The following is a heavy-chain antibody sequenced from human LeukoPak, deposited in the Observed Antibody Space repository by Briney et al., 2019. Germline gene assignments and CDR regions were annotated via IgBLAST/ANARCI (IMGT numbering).Heavy chain of an antibody. CDR1: GFTFSGFW. CDR3: ASDPGRVAVYYYYYIDV. D-gene: IGHD5-12*01. J-gene: IGHJ6*03. Sequence: GGSLRLPCTAPGFTFSGFWMTWVRHAPGKGLEWVANIKQDGSENNYVASMKGRFTISRDKAKNSPYLQMHCLRPADTAVPYRASDPGRVAVYYYYYIDVWGKGATFTVSS. CDR2: IKQDGSEN. V-gene: IGHV3-7*01.